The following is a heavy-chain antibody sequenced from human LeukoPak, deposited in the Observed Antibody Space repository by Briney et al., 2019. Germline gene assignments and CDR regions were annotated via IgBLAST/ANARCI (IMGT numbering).Heavy chain of an antibody. CDR2: MYYSGST. CDR1: GGSISSSSYY. J-gene: IGHJ4*02. CDR3: ARQRAASGIRNVDY. Sequence: KPSETLSLTCTVSGGSISSSSYYWGWIRQPPGKGLEWIGSMYYSGSTYYNPSLKRRVTISVDTSKNQFSLKLSSVTAADTAVYYCARQRAASGIRNVDYSGQGTLVTVSS. D-gene: IGHD6-13*01. V-gene: IGHV4-39*01.